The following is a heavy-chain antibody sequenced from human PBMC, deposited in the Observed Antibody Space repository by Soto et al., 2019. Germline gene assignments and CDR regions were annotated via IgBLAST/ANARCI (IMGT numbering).Heavy chain of an antibody. V-gene: IGHV3-30-3*01. D-gene: IGHD4-17*01. Sequence: QVQLVESGGGVVQPGRSLRLSCAASGFTFSSYAMHWVRQAPGKGLEWVAVISYDGSNKYYADSVKGRFTISRDNSKNTLYLQMNSLRAEDTAVYYCASVMDHYGDPFDYWGQGTLVTVSS. CDR3: ASVMDHYGDPFDY. J-gene: IGHJ4*02. CDR2: ISYDGSNK. CDR1: GFTFSSYA.